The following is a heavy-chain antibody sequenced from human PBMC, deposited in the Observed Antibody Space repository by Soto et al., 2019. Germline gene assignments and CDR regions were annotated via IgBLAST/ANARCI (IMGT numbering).Heavy chain of an antibody. V-gene: IGHV5-51*01. D-gene: IGHD6-13*01. Sequence: GESLKISXXXXGYSFTSYWIGWVRQMPGKGLEWMGIIYPGDSDTRYSPSFQGQVTISADKSISTAYLQWSSLKASDTAMYYCARLLPYSSSWHDAFDIWGQGTMVTVSS. CDR3: ARLLPYSSSWHDAFDI. CDR2: IYPGDSDT. J-gene: IGHJ3*02. CDR1: GYSFTSYW.